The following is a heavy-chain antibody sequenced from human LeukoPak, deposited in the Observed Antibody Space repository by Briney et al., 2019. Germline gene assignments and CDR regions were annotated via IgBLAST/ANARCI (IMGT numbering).Heavy chain of an antibody. CDR2: ISSSSSYI. V-gene: IGHV3-21*01. CDR3: ARDLGGYGDYGTNFDY. Sequence: GGSLRLSCAASGFTFSSYTMNGVRQAPGKGLEWGSAISSSSSYIYYADSVKGRFTISRHNAKRSLYLQMNSLRAEDTAVYYCARDLGGYGDYGTNFDYWGQGTLVTVSS. CDR1: GFTFSSYT. D-gene: IGHD4-17*01. J-gene: IGHJ4*02.